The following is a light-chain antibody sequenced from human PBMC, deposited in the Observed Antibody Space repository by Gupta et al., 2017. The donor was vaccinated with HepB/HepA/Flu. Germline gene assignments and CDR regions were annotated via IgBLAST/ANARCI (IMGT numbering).Light chain of an antibody. CDR1: SSNVGSHN. J-gene: IGLJ1*01. V-gene: IGLV1-44*01. Sequence: QSVLTQPPSASGTPGQRVTISCSGSSSNVGSHNINWYQQLPGTAPKLRIYSTNQRPSGVPDRFSASKSGTYASPAITGLQSEDEAEDVCGKWAKSLNAVGFGTGTKLTVL. CDR2: STN. CDR3: GKWAKSLNAVG.